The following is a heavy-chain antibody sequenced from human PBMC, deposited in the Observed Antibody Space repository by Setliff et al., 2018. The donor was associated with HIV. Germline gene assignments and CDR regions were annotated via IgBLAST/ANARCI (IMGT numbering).Heavy chain of an antibody. J-gene: IGHJ4*02. CDR2: ISSSGSPI. CDR1: GFIFSSYE. CDR3: ARGEPTTLVVPAAFFDY. D-gene: IGHD2-2*01. Sequence: GGSLRLSCAASGFIFSSYEMNWVRQAPGKGLEWVSYISSSGSPIHYADAVRGRFTISRDNAKNSLYLQMNSLRAEDTAVYYCARGEPTTLVVPAAFFDYWGQGTLVTVSS. V-gene: IGHV3-48*03.